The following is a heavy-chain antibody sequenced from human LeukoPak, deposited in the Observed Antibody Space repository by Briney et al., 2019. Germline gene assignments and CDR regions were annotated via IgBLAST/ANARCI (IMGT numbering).Heavy chain of an antibody. V-gene: IGHV1-69*13. Sequence: GASVKVSCKASGGTFSSYAISWVRRAPGQGLEWMGGIIPIFGTANYAQKFQGRVTITADESTSTAYMELSSLRSEDTAVYYCTRGRGDSSGWYDDFDYWGQGTLVTVSS. J-gene: IGHJ4*02. D-gene: IGHD6-19*01. CDR1: GGTFSSYA. CDR3: TRGRGDSSGWYDDFDY. CDR2: IIPIFGTA.